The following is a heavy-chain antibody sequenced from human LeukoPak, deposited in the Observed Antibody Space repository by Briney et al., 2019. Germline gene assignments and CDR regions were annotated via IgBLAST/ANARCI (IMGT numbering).Heavy chain of an antibody. D-gene: IGHD1-7*01. CDR2: IIPILGIA. CDR1: GGTFISYT. J-gene: IGHJ4*02. CDR3: ARDRTL. V-gene: IGHV1-69*10. Sequence: VXXXCKXXGGTFISYTISWVRQAPGQGLEWMGMIIPILGIANYAQKFQGRVTITADKSTSTAYMELSSLRSEDTAVYYCARDRTLWGQGTLVTVSS.